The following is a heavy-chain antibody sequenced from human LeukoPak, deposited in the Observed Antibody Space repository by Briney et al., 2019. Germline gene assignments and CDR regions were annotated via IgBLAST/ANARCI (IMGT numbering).Heavy chain of an antibody. J-gene: IGHJ5*02. CDR3: VPYYYDSSGYSPP. D-gene: IGHD3-22*01. Sequence: GASVKVSCKASGYTFTGYYMHWVRQAPGKGLEWMGGFDPEDGETIYAQKFQGRVTMTEDTSTDTAYMELSSLRSEDTAVYYCVPYYYDSSGYSPPWGQGTLVTVSS. CDR1: GYTFTGYY. CDR2: FDPEDGET. V-gene: IGHV1-24*01.